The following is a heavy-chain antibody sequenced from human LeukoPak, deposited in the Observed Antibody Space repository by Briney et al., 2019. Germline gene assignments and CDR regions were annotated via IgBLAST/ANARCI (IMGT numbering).Heavy chain of an antibody. J-gene: IGHJ4*02. Sequence: ASVKVSFKASGYTFTGYYMHWVRQAPGQGLEWMGWINPNSGGTNYAQKFQGRVTMTRDTSISTAYMELSRLRSDDTAVYYCARDLTSGYYGFLYWGQGTLVTVSS. CDR2: INPNSGGT. CDR3: ARDLTSGYYGFLY. D-gene: IGHD3-22*01. CDR1: GYTFTGYY. V-gene: IGHV1-2*02.